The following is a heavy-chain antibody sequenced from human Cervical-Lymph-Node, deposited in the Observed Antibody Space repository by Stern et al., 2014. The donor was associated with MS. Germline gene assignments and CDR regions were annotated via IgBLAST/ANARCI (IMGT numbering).Heavy chain of an antibody. CDR2: MDSSGGSV. CDR1: GFIFNSYS. CDR3: VRTLRSFDY. J-gene: IGHJ4*02. Sequence: EVQLVESGGGLVKPGGSLRLSCAASGFIFNSYSMNWVRQAPGKGLEWISSMDSSGGSVSYADSVKGRFAISRDNAQNSLYLQMNSLRAEDTAVYYCVRTLRSFDYWGRGALVTVSS. D-gene: IGHD4-17*01. V-gene: IGHV3-21*01.